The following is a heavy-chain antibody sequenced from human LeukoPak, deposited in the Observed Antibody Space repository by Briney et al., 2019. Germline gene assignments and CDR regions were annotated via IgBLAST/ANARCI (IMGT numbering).Heavy chain of an antibody. Sequence: SVKVSCKASGGTFSSYAISWVRQAPGQGLEWMGRIIPILGIANYAQKFQGRVTITADKSTSTAYMELSSLRSEDTAVYYCARGSIAAAGSFDYWGQGTLVTVSS. J-gene: IGHJ4*02. CDR1: GGTFSSYA. D-gene: IGHD6-13*01. CDR2: IIPILGIA. CDR3: ARGSIAAAGSFDY. V-gene: IGHV1-69*04.